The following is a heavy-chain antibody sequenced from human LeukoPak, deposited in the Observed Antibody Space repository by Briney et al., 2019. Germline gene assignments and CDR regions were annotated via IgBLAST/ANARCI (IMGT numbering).Heavy chain of an antibody. J-gene: IGHJ4*02. CDR1: GFTFSSYA. CDR3: AKDQLLLWFGELLPPDY. Sequence: PGGSLRLSCAASGFTFSSYAMSWVRQAPGKGLEWVSAISGSGGSTYYADSVKGRFTIPRDNSKNTLYLQMNGLRAEDTAVYYCAKDQLLLWFGELLPPDYWGQGTLVTVSS. CDR2: ISGSGGST. V-gene: IGHV3-23*01. D-gene: IGHD3-10*01.